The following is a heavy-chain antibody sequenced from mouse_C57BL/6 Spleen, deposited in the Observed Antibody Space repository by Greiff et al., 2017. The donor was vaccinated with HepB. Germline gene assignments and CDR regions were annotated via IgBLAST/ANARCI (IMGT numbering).Heavy chain of an antibody. CDR2: ISDGGSYT. J-gene: IGHJ2*01. D-gene: IGHD2-1*01. CDR3: AREIYYGNYFDY. Sequence: EVHLVESGGGLVKPGGSLKLSCAASGFTFSSYAMSWVRQTPEKRLEWVATISDGGSYTYYPDNVKGRFTISRDNAKNNLYLQMSHLKSEDTAMYYCAREIYYGNYFDYWGQGTTLTVSS. CDR1: GFTFSSYA. V-gene: IGHV5-4*01.